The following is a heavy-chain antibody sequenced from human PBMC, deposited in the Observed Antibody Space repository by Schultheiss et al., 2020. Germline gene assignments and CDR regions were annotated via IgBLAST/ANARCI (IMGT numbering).Heavy chain of an antibody. V-gene: IGHV1-69*04. CDR3: ARERIVLEWLSTRYYYYGMDV. J-gene: IGHJ6*02. Sequence: FVKVSCKASGGTFSAYTISWVRQAPGQGLEWMGRIIPILGIANYAQKFQGRVTITRDMSTSTAYMELSSLRSEDTAVYYCARERIVLEWLSTRYYYYGMDVWGQGATVTVSS. CDR2: IIPILGIA. D-gene: IGHD3-3*01. CDR1: GGTFSAYT.